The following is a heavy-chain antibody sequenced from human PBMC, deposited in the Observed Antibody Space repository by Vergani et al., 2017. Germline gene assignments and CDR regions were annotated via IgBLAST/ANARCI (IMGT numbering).Heavy chain of an antibody. CDR1: GFTFSSYA. J-gene: IGHJ6*02. CDR3: ARAYYYDSRGRAYYYGMDV. CDR2: ISSNGGST. Sequence: VQLVESGGGVVQPGRSLRLSCAASGFTFSSYAMHWVRQAPGXGLEYVSAISSNGGSTYYANSVKGRFTISRDNSKNTLYLQMGSLRAEDMAVYYCARAYYYDSRGRAYYYGMDVWGQGTTVTVSS. V-gene: IGHV3-64*01. D-gene: IGHD3-22*01.